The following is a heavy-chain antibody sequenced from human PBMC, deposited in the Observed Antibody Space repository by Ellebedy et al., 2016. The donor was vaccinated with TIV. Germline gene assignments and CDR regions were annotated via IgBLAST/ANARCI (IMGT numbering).Heavy chain of an antibody. CDR1: GYTFTNFD. Sequence: AASVKVSCKASGYTFTNFDINWVRQATGQGLEWMGWMNPNSGDTGYAQKFQGRVTITRDTSINTAYRELSSLRSEDTAVYYCARNPAHTGYYDPWGQGTLVTVSS. J-gene: IGHJ5*02. D-gene: IGHD3-9*01. CDR2: MNPNSGDT. V-gene: IGHV1-8*03. CDR3: ARNPAHTGYYDP.